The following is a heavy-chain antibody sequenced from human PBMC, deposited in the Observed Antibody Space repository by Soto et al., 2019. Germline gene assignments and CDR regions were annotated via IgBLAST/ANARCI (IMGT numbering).Heavy chain of an antibody. J-gene: IGHJ3*02. CDR3: AARSWFADDAFDI. CDR2: IVVGSGNT. Sequence: SVKVSCKASGFTFTGSAVQWVRQARGQRLEWIGWIVVGSGNTNYAQKFQERVTITRDMSTSTAYMELSSLRSEDTAVYYCAARSWFADDAFDIWGQGTMVTVS. D-gene: IGHD3-22*01. CDR1: GFTFTGSA. V-gene: IGHV1-58*01.